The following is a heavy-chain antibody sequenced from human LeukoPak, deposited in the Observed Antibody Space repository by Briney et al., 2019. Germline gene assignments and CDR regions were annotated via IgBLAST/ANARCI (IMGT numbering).Heavy chain of an antibody. CDR3: ARDAVGATFDY. Sequence: SETLSLTCTVSGGSISSYYWSWVRQPAGKGLELIGRIDATGSTNYTPSLKSRVTMSVDTSRNQFSLKLSSVTAADTAVYYCARDAVGATFDYWGQGTLVTVSS. D-gene: IGHD1-26*01. CDR2: IDATGST. V-gene: IGHV4-4*07. CDR1: GGSISSYY. J-gene: IGHJ4*02.